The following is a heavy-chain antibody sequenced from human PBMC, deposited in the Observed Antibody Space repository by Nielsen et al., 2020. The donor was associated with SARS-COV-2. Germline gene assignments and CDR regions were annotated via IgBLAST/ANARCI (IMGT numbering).Heavy chain of an antibody. CDR1: GGTFSSYA. J-gene: IGHJ4*02. D-gene: IGHD3-16*01. CDR2: IIPIFDTA. V-gene: IGHV1-69*13. Sequence: SVKVSCKASGGTFSSYAISWVRQAPGQGLEWMGGIIPIFDTATYAQKFQGRVTITADEFTTTAFMELSSLSSEDTAVYYCASLRGGDFDFWGQGTLVTVSS. CDR3: ASLRGGDFDF.